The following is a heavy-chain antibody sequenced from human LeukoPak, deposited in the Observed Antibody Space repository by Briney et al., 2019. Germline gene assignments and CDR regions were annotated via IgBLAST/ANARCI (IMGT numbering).Heavy chain of an antibody. Sequence: SETLSLTCTVSGGSISSRNYYWGWIRQPPGKGLEWIGGVYYTGTTYSNPSLKSRVTISVDTSKNQFSLRLSSVTAADTAVYYCARENTMGRGFPRGFDIWGQGTMVTVSS. CDR2: VYYTGTT. CDR3: ARENTMGRGFPRGFDI. V-gene: IGHV4-39*02. D-gene: IGHD3-10*01. J-gene: IGHJ3*02. CDR1: GGSISSRNYY.